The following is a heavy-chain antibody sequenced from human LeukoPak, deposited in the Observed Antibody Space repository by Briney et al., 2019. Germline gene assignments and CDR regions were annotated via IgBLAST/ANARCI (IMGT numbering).Heavy chain of an antibody. J-gene: IGHJ4*02. CDR2: INPNSGDT. Sequence: ASVKVSCKASGYTFSDHYIYWVRQAPGQGLEWMGWINPNSGDTQYSQKFQGRVTMTRDTPFTTVYMELTSLRSDDTAVYYCARATSGHFDNWGQGTLVTVSS. D-gene: IGHD1-14*01. CDR3: ARATSGHFDN. CDR1: GYTFSDHY. V-gene: IGHV1-2*02.